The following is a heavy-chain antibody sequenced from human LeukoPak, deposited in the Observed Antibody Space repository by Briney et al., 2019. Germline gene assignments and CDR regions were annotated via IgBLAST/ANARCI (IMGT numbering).Heavy chain of an antibody. CDR3: ARGHALGVPNWFDP. Sequence: SETLSLTCAVYGGSFSSYYWSWIRQPPGKGLEWIGEINHSGSTNYNPSLKSRVTISVDTSKNQFSLKLSSVTAADTAVYYCARGHALGVPNWFDPWGQGTLVTVSS. J-gene: IGHJ5*02. CDR2: INHSGST. D-gene: IGHD3-16*02. CDR1: GGSFSSYY. V-gene: IGHV4-34*01.